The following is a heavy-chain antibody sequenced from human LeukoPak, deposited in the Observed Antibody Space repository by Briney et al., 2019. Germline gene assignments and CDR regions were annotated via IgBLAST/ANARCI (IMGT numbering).Heavy chain of an antibody. CDR2: IHHSGST. Sequence: PSETLSLTCAVYGGSFSGYYWGWIRQPPGKGLEWIGSIHHSGSTYYNPSLKSRVTISGDTSKNQFSLKLNSVTAADTAAYYCAREANWNYGYWGQGTLVTVSS. CDR3: AREANWNYGY. D-gene: IGHD1-7*01. CDR1: GGSFSGYY. V-gene: IGHV4-38-2*02. J-gene: IGHJ4*02.